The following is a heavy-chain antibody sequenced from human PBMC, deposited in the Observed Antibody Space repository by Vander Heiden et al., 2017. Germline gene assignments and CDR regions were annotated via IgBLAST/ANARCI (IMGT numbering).Heavy chain of an antibody. Sequence: QVQLVQSGAEVKKPGASVKVSCTASGYTFTSYDINWVRQATGQGLEWMGWMNPNSGNTGYAQKFQGRVTMTRNTSISTAYMELSSLRSEDTAVYYCARSRFRSKYGSGSPNWFDPWGQGTLVTVSS. D-gene: IGHD3-10*01. CDR2: MNPNSGNT. CDR1: GYTFTSYD. V-gene: IGHV1-8*01. J-gene: IGHJ5*02. CDR3: ARSRFRSKYGSGSPNWFDP.